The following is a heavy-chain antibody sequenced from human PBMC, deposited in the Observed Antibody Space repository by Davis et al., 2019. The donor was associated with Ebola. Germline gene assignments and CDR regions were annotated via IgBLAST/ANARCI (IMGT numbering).Heavy chain of an antibody. J-gene: IGHJ4*02. D-gene: IGHD6-13*01. V-gene: IGHV4-61*05. CDR3: ARLTYRSTLEYCFDS. Sequence: MPSETLSLTCTVSGGSISVRSYYWAWVRHHPGKGLDWIAYISHTGNTNYNSALKGRLTMSVDTSRNQFSLTLNSVTTADAAQYHCARLTYRSTLEYCFDSWGQGILVTVSS. CDR1: GGSISVRSYY. CDR2: ISHTGNT.